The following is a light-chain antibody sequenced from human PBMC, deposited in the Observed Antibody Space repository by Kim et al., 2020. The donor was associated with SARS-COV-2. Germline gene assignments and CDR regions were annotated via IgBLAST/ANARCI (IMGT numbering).Light chain of an antibody. J-gene: IGKJ4*01. V-gene: IGKV3-20*01. CDR3: QQYGSSPQVT. CDR1: QSVSSSY. Sequence: EIVLTQSPGTLSLSPGERATLSCRASQSVSSSYLAWYQQKPGQAPRLLIYGASSRATGIPDRFSGSGSGTDFTLTISRLEPEDFAVYYCQQYGSSPQVTFGGGTKVDIK. CDR2: GAS.